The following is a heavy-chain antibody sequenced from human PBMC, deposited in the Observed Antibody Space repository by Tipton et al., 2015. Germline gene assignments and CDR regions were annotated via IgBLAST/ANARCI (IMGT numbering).Heavy chain of an antibody. CDR3: ARLGRWLEVDF. D-gene: IGHD5-24*01. CDR1: GGSIISGDYF. V-gene: IGHV4-30-4*01. CDR2: IYYSGIT. J-gene: IGHJ4*02. Sequence: LRLSCTVSGGSIISGDYFWSWIRQPPGKGLEWIGFIYYSGITYYNPSLTGRLAISVDTSRNQFSLRLTSVAAADTAVYYCARLGRWLEVDFWGQGTLVTVSS.